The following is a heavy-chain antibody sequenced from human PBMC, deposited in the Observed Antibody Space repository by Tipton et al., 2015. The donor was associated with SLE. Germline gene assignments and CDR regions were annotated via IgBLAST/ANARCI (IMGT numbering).Heavy chain of an antibody. J-gene: IGHJ3*02. D-gene: IGHD2-2*01. CDR2: IYYSGST. V-gene: IGHV4-39*01. CDR1: GGSISSSSYY. Sequence: TLSLTCAVYGGSISSSSYYWGWIRQPPGKGLEWIGSIYYSGSTYYNPSLKSRVTISVDTPKNQFSLKLSSVTAADTAVYYCASLCSSTSCTGAFDIWGQGTMVTVSS. CDR3: ASLCSSTSCTGAFDI.